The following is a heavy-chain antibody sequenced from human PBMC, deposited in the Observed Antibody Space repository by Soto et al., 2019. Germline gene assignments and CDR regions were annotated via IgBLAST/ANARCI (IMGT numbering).Heavy chain of an antibody. D-gene: IGHD3-10*01. J-gene: IGHJ6*02. CDR3: ASWGRPEETRGVPITSYNYHGLDV. Sequence: QVQLVQSGAEVKEPGSSVKVSCKASGGTFISYAVSWVRQAPGQGLEWVGGFIHVFRAANYAQNFQGRVNITAHYSTSTSYTELSSLRFDDSSIYFCASWGRPEETRGVPITSYNYHGLDVGGQGTAVTVSS. V-gene: IGHV1-69*01. CDR2: FIHVFRAA. CDR1: GGTFISYA.